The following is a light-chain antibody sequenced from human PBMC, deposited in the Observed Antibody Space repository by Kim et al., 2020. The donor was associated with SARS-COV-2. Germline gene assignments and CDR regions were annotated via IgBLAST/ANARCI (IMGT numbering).Light chain of an antibody. Sequence: QLVLTQSPSASASLGASVKLTCTLSSGHSSYAIAWHQQPPEKGPRYLMKLNSDGSHTKGDGTPDRFSGSSSGAERYLTISSLQSEDEADYYCQTWDTGIVVFGGGTQLTVL. CDR2: LNSDGSH. CDR1: SGHSSYA. J-gene: IGLJ2*01. CDR3: QTWDTGIVV. V-gene: IGLV4-69*01.